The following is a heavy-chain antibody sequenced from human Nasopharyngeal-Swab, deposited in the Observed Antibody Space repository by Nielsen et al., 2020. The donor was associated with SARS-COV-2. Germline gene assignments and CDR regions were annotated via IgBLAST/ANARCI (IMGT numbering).Heavy chain of an antibody. CDR2: INNRGDDT. CDR1: GFTFSSYA. Sequence: GGSLRLSCAASGFTFSSYAMHWVRQAPGKGLEWVSTINNRGDDTHYVDSVRGRFTVSRDNSMNTLHLQMNSLRAEDTAVYYCARDHLMTVTIPYYYYGMDVWGQGTTVTVSS. CDR3: ARDHLMTVTIPYYYYGMDV. J-gene: IGHJ6*02. D-gene: IGHD4-11*01. V-gene: IGHV3-23*01.